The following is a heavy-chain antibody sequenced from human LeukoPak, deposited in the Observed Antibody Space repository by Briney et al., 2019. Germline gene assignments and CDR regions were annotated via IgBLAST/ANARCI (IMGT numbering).Heavy chain of an antibody. CDR2: IYTSGST. CDR1: GGSISSGSYY. Sequence: PSQTLSLTCTVSGGSISSGSYYWSWIRQPAGKGLEWIGRIYTSGSTNYNPSLESRVTISVDTSKNQFSLKLSSVTAADTAVYYCARDQEPGKLDYWGQGTLVTVSS. CDR3: ARDQEPGKLDY. V-gene: IGHV4-61*02. D-gene: IGHD1-14*01. J-gene: IGHJ4*02.